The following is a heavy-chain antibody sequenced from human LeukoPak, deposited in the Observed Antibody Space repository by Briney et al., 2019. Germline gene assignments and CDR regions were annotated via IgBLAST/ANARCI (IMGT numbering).Heavy chain of an antibody. D-gene: IGHD3-16*01. J-gene: IGHJ5*01. CDR2: IKEDGSVT. V-gene: IGHV3-7*03. CDR1: GFTFSSYW. CDR3: LRWRGHAFFES. Sequence: GESLRLSCAASGFTFSSYWMTWVRQAPGKGQEWVAHIKEDGSVTEYSESVKGRFTVSRDNAKNSLYLQMNTLRAEDTAVYYCLRWRGHAFFESWGQGTLVTVSS.